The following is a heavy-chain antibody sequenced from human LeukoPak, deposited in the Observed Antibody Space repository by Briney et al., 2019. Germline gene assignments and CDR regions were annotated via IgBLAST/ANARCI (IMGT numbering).Heavy chain of an antibody. CDR2: ISSSGGTI. J-gene: IGHJ6*02. D-gene: IGHD2-2*01. V-gene: IGHV3-48*03. Sequence: GGSLRLSCSASGFTFSSYEMNWVRQAPGKGLEWVSYISSSGGTIYYADSVKGRFTISRDNAKNSLYLQMNSLRAEDTAVYYCARDLSYCTITSCSYYYYGMDVWGPGTTVTVSS. CDR3: ARDLSYCTITSCSYYYYGMDV. CDR1: GFTFSSYE.